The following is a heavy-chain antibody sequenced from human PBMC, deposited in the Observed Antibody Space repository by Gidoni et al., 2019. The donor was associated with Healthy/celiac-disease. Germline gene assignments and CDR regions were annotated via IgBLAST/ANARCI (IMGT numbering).Heavy chain of an antibody. Sequence: QVQLVESGGGVVQPGRSLRLSCAASGFTFSSYAMHWVRQAPGKGLGWVAVISYDGSNKYYADSVKGRFTISRDNSKNTLYLQMNSLRAEDTAVYYCARLNIEAVAGDYRGQGTLVTVSS. V-gene: IGHV3-30*04. CDR1: GFTFSSYA. CDR2: ISYDGSNK. J-gene: IGHJ4*02. CDR3: ARLNIEAVAGDY. D-gene: IGHD5-12*01.